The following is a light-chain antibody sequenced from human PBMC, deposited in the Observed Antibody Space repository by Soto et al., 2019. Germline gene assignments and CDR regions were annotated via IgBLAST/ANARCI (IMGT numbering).Light chain of an antibody. J-gene: IGKJ5*01. V-gene: IGKV3-11*01. Sequence: EIVLTQSPATLSLSPGERATLSCRASQSVSSYLAWYQQKPGQAPRLLIYDASNRATGIPAGFSGSGSGTDFTLTISSLEPEDFAAYYCQQRSNWPPITFGQGTRLEIK. CDR3: QQRSNWPPIT. CDR1: QSVSSY. CDR2: DAS.